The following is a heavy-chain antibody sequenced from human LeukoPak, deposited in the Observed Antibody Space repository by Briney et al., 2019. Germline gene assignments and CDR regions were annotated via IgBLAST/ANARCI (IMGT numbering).Heavy chain of an antibody. CDR1: GFRFGVFT. CDR2: ISWNGARI. J-gene: IGHJ4*02. Sequence: GGSLRLSCAASGFRFGVFTMRWVRHAPGKGLEWDSFISWNGARIHYGDSMNGRFTISRDNSKNSLYLQMNSLRTEDTALYYCVKDLVAASENVRGWYPMDYWGQGTLVTVSS. V-gene: IGHV3-43*01. D-gene: IGHD6-19*01. CDR3: VKDLVAASENVRGWYPMDY.